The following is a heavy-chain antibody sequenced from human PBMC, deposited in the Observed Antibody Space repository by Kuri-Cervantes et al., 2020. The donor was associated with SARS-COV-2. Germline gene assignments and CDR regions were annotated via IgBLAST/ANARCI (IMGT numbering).Heavy chain of an antibody. J-gene: IGHJ4*02. CDR3: AREGFQYQLLRGAYFDY. V-gene: IGHV3-7*05. D-gene: IGHD2-2*01. CDR2: IKQDGSEK. CDR1: GFTFSSYW. Sequence: LSLTCAASGFTFSSYWMSWVRRAPGKGLEWVASIKQDGSEKYYVDSVKGRFTISRDNAKNSLYLQMNSLRAEDTAVYYCAREGFQYQLLRGAYFDYWGQGTLVTVSS.